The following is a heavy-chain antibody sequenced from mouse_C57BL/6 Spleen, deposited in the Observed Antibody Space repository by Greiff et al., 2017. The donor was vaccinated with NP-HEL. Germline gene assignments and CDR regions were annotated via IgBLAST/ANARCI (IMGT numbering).Heavy chain of an antibody. D-gene: IGHD2-4*01. CDR2: ISSGGDYI. CDR3: TRDDYDGGVDY. V-gene: IGHV5-9-1*02. CDR1: GFTFSSYA. J-gene: IGHJ4*01. Sequence: EVKVIESGEGLVKPGGSLKLSCAASGFTFSSYAMSWVRQTPEKRLEWVAYISSGGDYIYYADTVKGRFTISRDNARNTLYLQMSSLKSEDTAMYYCTRDDYDGGVDYWGQGTSVTVSS.